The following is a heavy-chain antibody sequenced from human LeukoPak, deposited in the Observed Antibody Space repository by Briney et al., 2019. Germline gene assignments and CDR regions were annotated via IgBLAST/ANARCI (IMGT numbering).Heavy chain of an antibody. J-gene: IGHJ4*02. V-gene: IGHV4-4*07. D-gene: IGHD3-22*01. CDR2: IYTSGST. Sequence: SETLSLTCTVSGGSISSYYWSWIRQPAGKGLEWIGRIYTSGSTNYNPSIKSRVTMSVDTSKNQFSLKLSSVTAADTAVYYCASSSTYYYDSSGYYLFDYWGQGTLVTVSS. CDR3: ASSSTYYYDSSGYYLFDY. CDR1: GGSISSYY.